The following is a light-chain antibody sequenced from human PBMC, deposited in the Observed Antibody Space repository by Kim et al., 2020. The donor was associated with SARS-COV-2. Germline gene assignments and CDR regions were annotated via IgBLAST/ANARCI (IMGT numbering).Light chain of an antibody. J-gene: IGKJ2*01. CDR2: GAS. CDR1: PRVRDNS. Sequence: SPWDRPTRACRASPRVRDNSTAWDQRKPGQSPRLLFYGASRRVSGVPDRFSGGGSGTDFTLTIDRLEPEDFAVYYCQRYGGSPPYTFGQGTKLEI. CDR3: QRYGGSPPYT. V-gene: IGKV3-20*01.